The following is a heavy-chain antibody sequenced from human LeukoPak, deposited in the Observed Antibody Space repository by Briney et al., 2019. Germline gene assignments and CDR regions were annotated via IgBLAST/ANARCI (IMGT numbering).Heavy chain of an antibody. Sequence: PGGSLRLSCAASGFTLSAYRMFWVRQAPGKGLVWVSGVNTDGSNTNYADSVRGRFTISRDNAKNTLYLQMNSLKTEDTAVYYCARDYEGWFDPWGQGTLVTVSS. CDR2: VNTDGSNT. D-gene: IGHD3-22*01. CDR1: GFTLSAYR. CDR3: ARDYEGWFDP. V-gene: IGHV3-74*01. J-gene: IGHJ5*02.